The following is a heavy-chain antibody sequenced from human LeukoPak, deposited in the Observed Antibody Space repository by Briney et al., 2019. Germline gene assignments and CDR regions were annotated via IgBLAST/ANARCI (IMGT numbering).Heavy chain of an antibody. V-gene: IGHV1-2*06. Sequence: ASVKVSCKASGYTFTGYYMHWVRQAPGQGLEWMGRINPNSGGINYAQKFQGRVTMTRDTSISTAYMELSRLRSDDTAVYYCAREGCSSTSCFTDYWGQGTLVTVSS. J-gene: IGHJ4*02. CDR1: GYTFTGYY. CDR2: INPNSGGI. D-gene: IGHD2-2*02. CDR3: AREGCSSTSCFTDY.